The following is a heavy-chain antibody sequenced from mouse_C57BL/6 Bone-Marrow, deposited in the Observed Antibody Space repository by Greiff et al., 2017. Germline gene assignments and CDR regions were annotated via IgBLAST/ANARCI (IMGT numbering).Heavy chain of an antibody. D-gene: IGHD3-3*01. Sequence: EVQRVESGGGLVKPGGSLKLSCAASGFTFSSYAMSWVRQTPEKRLEWVATISDGGSYTYYPDNVKGRFTISRANAKHNLYLQMSHLKSADTAMYFCASAVLRSSYSAMDYWGQGTSVTVSS. CDR1: GFTFSSYA. J-gene: IGHJ4*01. CDR2: ISDGGSYT. CDR3: ASAVLRSSYSAMDY. V-gene: IGHV5-4*01.